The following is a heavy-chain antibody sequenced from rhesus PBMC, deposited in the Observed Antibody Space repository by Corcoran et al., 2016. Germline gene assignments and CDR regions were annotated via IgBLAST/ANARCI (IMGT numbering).Heavy chain of an antibody. CDR3: AKDSRSGGFDF. D-gene: IGHD5-24*01. CDR1: GYSFTDTW. V-gene: IGHV5-43*01. Sequence: EVQLVQSGAEVKRPGESLRISCKTSGYSFTDTWISWVRKKPGKGLEWMGNIYTGDSETRYNPSFQGHVTISADKSISTTYLQWSSLKASDTATYYCAKDSRSGGFDFWGQGVLVTVSS. CDR2: IYTGDSET. J-gene: IGHJ4*01.